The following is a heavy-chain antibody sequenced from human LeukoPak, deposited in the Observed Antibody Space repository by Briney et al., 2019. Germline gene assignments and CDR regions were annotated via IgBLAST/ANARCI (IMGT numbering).Heavy chain of an antibody. Sequence: GGSLRLSCAASGFNFSSYWMSWVRQAPGKGLERMANIKQDGNKKYYVDSVKGRFTISRDNAKNSLYLQMKSLRAEDAAVYYCARARQGGPYYYYYMDVWGKGTTVTISS. V-gene: IGHV3-7*01. CDR1: GFNFSSYW. CDR3: ARARQGGPYYYYYMDV. J-gene: IGHJ6*03. CDR2: IKQDGNKK. D-gene: IGHD3-16*01.